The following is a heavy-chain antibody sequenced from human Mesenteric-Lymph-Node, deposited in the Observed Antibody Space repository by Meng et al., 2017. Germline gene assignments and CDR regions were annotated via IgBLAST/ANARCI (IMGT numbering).Heavy chain of an antibody. CDR3: ARGQVLPTGNYFDY. CDR2: FHGSGTF. CDR1: GGSISSHY. D-gene: IGHD1-14*01. Sequence: SETLSLTCSVSGGSISSHYWNWLRQPAGQGLEWIGRFHGSGTFFDYNPSLKSRIAMSVDASKNQVSLKLSSVTAADTAVYYCARGQVLPTGNYFDYWGQGTLVTVSS. J-gene: IGHJ4*02. V-gene: IGHV4-4*07.